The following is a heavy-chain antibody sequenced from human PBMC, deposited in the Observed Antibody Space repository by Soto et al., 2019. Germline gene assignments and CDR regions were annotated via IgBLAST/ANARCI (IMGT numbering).Heavy chain of an antibody. CDR3: ARQFYDYGDYAFDI. D-gene: IGHD4-17*01. J-gene: IGHJ3*02. V-gene: IGHV4-59*08. Sequence: SETLSLTCTVSGGSISSYYWSWIRQPPGKGLEWIGYIYYSGSTNYNPSLKSRVTISVDTSKNQFSLKLSSVTAADTAVYYCARQFYDYGDYAFDIWGQGTMVTVSS. CDR1: GGSISSYY. CDR2: IYYSGST.